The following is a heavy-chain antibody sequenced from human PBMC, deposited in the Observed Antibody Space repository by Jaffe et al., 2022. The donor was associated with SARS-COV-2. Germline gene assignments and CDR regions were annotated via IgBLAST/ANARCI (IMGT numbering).Heavy chain of an antibody. J-gene: IGHJ4*02. V-gene: IGHV3-30*04. CDR2: ISYDGSNK. Sequence: QVQLVESGGGVVQPGRSLRLSCAASGFTFSTYAMHWVRQAPGKGLEWVAVISYDGSNKYYADSVKGRFTISRDNSKNTLSLQMNSLRAEDTAVYYCARAIWSSGGGVDYWGQGTLVTVSS. CDR1: GFTFSTYA. D-gene: IGHD6-25*01. CDR3: ARAIWSSGGGVDY.